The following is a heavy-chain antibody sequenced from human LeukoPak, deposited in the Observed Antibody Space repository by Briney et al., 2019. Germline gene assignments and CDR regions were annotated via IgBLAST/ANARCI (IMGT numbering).Heavy chain of an antibody. CDR1: GGSISRGGDY. CDR2: IYHSGST. Sequence: SETLSFTCTVSGGSISRGGDYWSWIRRLPGKGLEWIGYIYHSGSTYYNPPLKSRVTMSVDSSKNQFSLNLSSVTAADTAVYFCAREEGYTFDPFYYYMDVWDKGTTVTVSS. J-gene: IGHJ6*03. V-gene: IGHV4-31*02. D-gene: IGHD5-18*01. CDR3: AREEGYTFDPFYYYMDV.